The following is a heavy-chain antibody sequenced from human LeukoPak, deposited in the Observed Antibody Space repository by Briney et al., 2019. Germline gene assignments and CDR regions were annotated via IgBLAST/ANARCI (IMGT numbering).Heavy chain of an antibody. CDR3: AKGEAHYGDFDYMDV. CDR1: GFTFSSYG. CDR2: IRYDGSNK. Sequence: PGGSLRLSCAASGFTFSSYGMHWVRQAPGKGLEWVAFIRYDGSNKYYADSVKGRFTISRDNSKNTLYLQMNSLRAEDTAVYYCAKGEAHYGDFDYMDVWGKGTTVTISS. D-gene: IGHD4-17*01. V-gene: IGHV3-30*02. J-gene: IGHJ6*03.